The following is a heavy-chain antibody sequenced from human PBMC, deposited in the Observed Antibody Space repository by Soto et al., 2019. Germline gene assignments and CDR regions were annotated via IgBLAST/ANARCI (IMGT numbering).Heavy chain of an antibody. J-gene: IGHJ3*02. CDR1: GGTFSSYA. D-gene: IGHD3-10*01. CDR3: ARDYGSGSYSARGCAFDI. CDR2: IIPIFGTA. V-gene: IGHV1-69*06. Sequence: ASVKVSCKASGGTFSSYAISWVREAPGQGLEWMGGIIPIFGTANYAQKFQGRVTITADKSTSTAYMELSSLRSEDTAVYYCARDYGSGSYSARGCAFDIWGQGTMVTVSS.